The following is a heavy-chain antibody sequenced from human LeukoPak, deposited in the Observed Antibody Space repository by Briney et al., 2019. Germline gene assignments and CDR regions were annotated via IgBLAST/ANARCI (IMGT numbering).Heavy chain of an antibody. V-gene: IGHV3-7*01. D-gene: IGHD3-22*01. J-gene: IGHJ1*01. CDR1: GFTFSNYW. CDR3: ATYSSLNRREFQY. Sequence: GGPLRLSCEGSGFTFSNYWMGWVRQAPGKGLKWVANIKTDGSEKYYVDSVKGRFTISRDNAKNSLYLQMNSLRAEDTAVYYCATYSSLNRREFQYWGQGTLLTVSS. CDR2: IKTDGSEK.